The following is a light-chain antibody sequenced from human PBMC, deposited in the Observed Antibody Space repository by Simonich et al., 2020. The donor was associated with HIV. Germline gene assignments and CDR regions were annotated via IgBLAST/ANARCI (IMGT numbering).Light chain of an antibody. J-gene: IGLJ3*02. CDR2: DVS. CDR3: ISSTSSSTLG. CDR1: SSDVGDYNY. V-gene: IGLV2-14*01. Sequence: QSALTQPASVSGSPGQSITISCTGTSSDVGDYNYVSWYQQHPGKAPKLMIYDVSKRPSGVSNRFSGSKSGNTASLTISGLQAEDEADYYCISSTSSSTLGFGGGTKVTVL.